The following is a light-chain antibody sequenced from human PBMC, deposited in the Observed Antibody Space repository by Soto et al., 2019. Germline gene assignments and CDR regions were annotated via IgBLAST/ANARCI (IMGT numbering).Light chain of an antibody. J-gene: IGKJ1*01. V-gene: IGKV1-39*01. CDR1: QSISSY. CDR2: AAS. Sequence: DIQMTQSPSSLSASVGDRVTITCRASQSISSYLNWYQQKPGKAPKLLIYAASSLQSGVPSRFSGSGSGTDFTLAISSLQPEDFATYDVQQSYSTPTWTFGQGTKVEIK. CDR3: QQSYSTPTWT.